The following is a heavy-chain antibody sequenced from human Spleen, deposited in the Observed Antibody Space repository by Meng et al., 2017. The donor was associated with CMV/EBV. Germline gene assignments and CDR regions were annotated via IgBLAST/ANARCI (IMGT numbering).Heavy chain of an antibody. D-gene: IGHD1-26*01. Sequence: CAASGFIFRDFAMTWVRQAPGKGLEWVSGIYPGRGGTFYADSVRGRFIVSRDDSKNTVYLQMNSLRVEDTARYYCAKGSKWVEFDNWGQGALVTVSS. CDR2: IYPGRGGT. V-gene: IGHV3-23*03. CDR3: AKGSKWVEFDN. CDR1: GFIFRDFA. J-gene: IGHJ4*02.